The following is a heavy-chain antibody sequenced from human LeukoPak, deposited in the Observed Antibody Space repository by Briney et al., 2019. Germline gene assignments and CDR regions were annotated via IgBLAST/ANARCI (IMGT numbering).Heavy chain of an antibody. Sequence: PGGSLRLSCAASGFTFSSYAMSWVRQAPGKGLEWVSGITDSGFTTFYANSVKGRFTISRDNSKNTLYLQVNSLRAEDTAVYYCANAGFCSSTTCYNPFDHWGQGTLVTVSS. J-gene: IGHJ4*02. CDR2: ITDSGFTT. V-gene: IGHV3-23*01. D-gene: IGHD2-2*02. CDR1: GFTFSSYA. CDR3: ANAGFCSSTTCYNPFDH.